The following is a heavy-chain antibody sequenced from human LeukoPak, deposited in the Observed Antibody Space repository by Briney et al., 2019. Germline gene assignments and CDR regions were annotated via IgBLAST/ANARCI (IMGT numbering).Heavy chain of an antibody. V-gene: IGHV3-23*01. J-gene: IGHJ4*02. D-gene: IGHD5-12*01. CDR3: ARVPRGYSGYDTFDY. CDR2: VIGSGGSA. Sequence: PGGSLRLSCAASGFPFSNFAMSWVRQAPGKGLEFVSAVIGSGGSAYYADSVKGRFTISRDNSKNTLYLQMNSLRAEDTAVYYCARVPRGYSGYDTFDYWGQGTLVTVSS. CDR1: GFPFSNFA.